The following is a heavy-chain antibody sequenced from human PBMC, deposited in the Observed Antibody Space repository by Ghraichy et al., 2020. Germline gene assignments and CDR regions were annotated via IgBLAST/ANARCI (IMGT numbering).Heavy chain of an antibody. Sequence: GESLNISCAASGFTFSSYWMHWVRQAPGKELVWVSRINSDGSSTSYADSVKGRFTISRDNAKNTLYLQMNSLRAEDTAVYYCARGVNTIFGVVTKFDPWGQGTLVTVSS. CDR3: ARGVNTIFGVVTKFDP. CDR2: INSDGSST. V-gene: IGHV3-74*01. J-gene: IGHJ5*02. D-gene: IGHD3-3*01. CDR1: GFTFSSYW.